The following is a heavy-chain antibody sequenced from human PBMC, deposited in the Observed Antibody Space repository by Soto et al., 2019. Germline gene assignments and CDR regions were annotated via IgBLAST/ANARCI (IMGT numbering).Heavy chain of an antibody. Sequence: GGSLRLSCAASGFTFSSYGMHWVRQAPGKGLEWVAVIWYDGSNKYYADSVKGRFTISRDNSKNTLYLQMNSLRAEDTAVYYCARDKMGYCSGGSCYHRSSPTLTPLGYWGQGTLVTVSS. V-gene: IGHV3-33*01. J-gene: IGHJ4*02. CDR1: GFTFSSYG. CDR3: ARDKMGYCSGGSCYHRSSPTLTPLGY. D-gene: IGHD2-15*01. CDR2: IWYDGSNK.